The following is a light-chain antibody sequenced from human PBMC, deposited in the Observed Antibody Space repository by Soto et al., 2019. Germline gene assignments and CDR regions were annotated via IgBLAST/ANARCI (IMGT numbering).Light chain of an antibody. CDR1: QSVRSS. V-gene: IGKV3-15*01. CDR2: VAS. CDR3: QQYNHWPPIT. Sequence: VRTHSNDALSXXLREXPTLXXGXSQSVRSSLAWYQQEPGQSPMLLIYVASTRAPSIPTMFSGSRSETDFTLTISSMPAEDFAVYYCQQYNHWPPITFSQGTRLEI. J-gene: IGKJ5*01.